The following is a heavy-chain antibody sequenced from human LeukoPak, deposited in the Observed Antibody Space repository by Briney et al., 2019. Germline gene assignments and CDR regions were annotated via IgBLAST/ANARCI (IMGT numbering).Heavy chain of an antibody. Sequence: GASVKVSCKASGYTFTSYYMHWVRQAPGQGLEWMGIINPSGGSTSYAQKFQGRVTMTRDTSASTVYMELSSLRSEDTAVYYCARVSYGQLWYFDLWGRGTLVTVSS. J-gene: IGHJ2*01. CDR3: ARVSYGQLWYFDL. CDR1: GYTFTSYY. D-gene: IGHD5-18*01. V-gene: IGHV1-46*01. CDR2: INPSGGST.